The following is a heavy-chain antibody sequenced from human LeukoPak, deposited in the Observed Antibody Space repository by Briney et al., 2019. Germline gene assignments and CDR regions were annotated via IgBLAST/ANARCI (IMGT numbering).Heavy chain of an antibody. D-gene: IGHD6-13*01. CDR2: ITPIFGTA. J-gene: IGHJ4*02. V-gene: IGHV1-69*13. CDR3: AREGPWYDLDY. Sequence: ASVKVSCKASGGTFSSYAISWVRQAPGQGLEWMGGITPIFGTANYAQKFQGRVTITADESTSTAYMELSSLRSEDTAVYYCAREGPWYDLDYWGQGTLVTVSS. CDR1: GGTFSSYA.